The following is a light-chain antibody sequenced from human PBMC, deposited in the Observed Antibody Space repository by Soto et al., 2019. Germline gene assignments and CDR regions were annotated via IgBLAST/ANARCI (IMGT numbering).Light chain of an antibody. CDR1: QSISSSY. J-gene: IGKJ1*01. CDR2: GAS. CDR3: QQYGSSPRT. Sequence: PGEGATLSCRASQSISSSYLSWYQQKPGQAPRLLIYGASSRATGIPDRFSGSGSGTDFTLTISRLEPEDFAVYYCQQYGSSPRTFGQGTKVDI. V-gene: IGKV3-20*01.